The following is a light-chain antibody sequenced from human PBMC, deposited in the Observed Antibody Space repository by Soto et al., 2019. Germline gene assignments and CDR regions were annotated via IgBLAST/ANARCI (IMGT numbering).Light chain of an antibody. CDR1: SSNIGSNY. J-gene: IGLJ2*01. CDR2: SNN. Sequence: QSVLTQPPSASGTPGQRVTISCSGSSSNIGSNYVYWYQQLPGTAPKLLIYSNNQRPSGVPDRFSGSKSGTSASLAISGRRSEDEADYYCGAWDDSLSGPAFGGGTKVTVL. CDR3: GAWDDSLSGPA. V-gene: IGLV1-47*02.